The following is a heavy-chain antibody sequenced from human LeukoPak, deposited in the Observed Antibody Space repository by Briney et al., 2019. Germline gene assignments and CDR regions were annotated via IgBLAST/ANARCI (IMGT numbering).Heavy chain of an antibody. CDR2: IYSGGST. J-gene: IGHJ4*02. V-gene: IGHV3-23*01. CDR1: GFTFSSYG. CDR3: VKDDGWVQYAN. D-gene: IGHD5-24*01. Sequence: GGSLRLSCAASGFTFSSYGMSWVRQAPGKGLEWVSAIYSGGSTYYADSVKGRFTISRDNSKNTLYLQMNSLNAEDAAVYYCVKDDGWVQYANWGQGTLVTVSS.